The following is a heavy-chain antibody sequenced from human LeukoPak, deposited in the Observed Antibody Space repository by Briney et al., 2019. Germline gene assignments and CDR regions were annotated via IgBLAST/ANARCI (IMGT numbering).Heavy chain of an antibody. CDR2: INPSGGST. V-gene: IGHV1-46*01. Sequence: ASVKVSCKASGYTFTSYYMHWVRQAPGQGLEWMGIINPSGGSTSYAQKFQGRVTMTRDTSTSTVYMELSSLRSEDTAVYYCARDGLYYDYVWGSYRYTSFFDYWGQGTLVTVSS. CDR1: GYTFTSYY. D-gene: IGHD3-16*02. J-gene: IGHJ4*02. CDR3: ARDGLYYDYVWGSYRYTSFFDY.